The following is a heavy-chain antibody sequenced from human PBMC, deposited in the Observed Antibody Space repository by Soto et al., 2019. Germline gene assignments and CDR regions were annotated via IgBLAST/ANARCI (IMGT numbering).Heavy chain of an antibody. CDR2: INHSGST. J-gene: IGHJ4*02. D-gene: IGHD4-17*01. CDR1: GGSFSGYY. V-gene: IGHV4-34*01. Sequence: PSETLSLTCAVYGGSFSGYYWSWIRQPPGKGLEWIGEINHSGSTNYNPSLKSRVTISVDTSKNQFSLKLSSVTAADTAVYYCATKSPYGDYDDYWGQGTLVTVSS. CDR3: ATKSPYGDYDDY.